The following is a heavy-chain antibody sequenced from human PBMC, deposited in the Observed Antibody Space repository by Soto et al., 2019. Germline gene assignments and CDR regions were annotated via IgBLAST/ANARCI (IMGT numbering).Heavy chain of an antibody. V-gene: IGHV1-3*05. D-gene: IGHD3-3*01. J-gene: IGHJ4*02. CDR1: GYTFTSYA. CDR3: ARDRRFHLTALDY. Sequence: QVQLVQSGAEEKKPGASVKVSCKASGYTFTSYAMHWVRQAPGQRLEWMGWINAGNGNTKYSQKFQGRVTITRVTSARTAYMELSSLRSEDTAVYYCARDRRFHLTALDYWGQGTLVTVSS. CDR2: INAGNGNT.